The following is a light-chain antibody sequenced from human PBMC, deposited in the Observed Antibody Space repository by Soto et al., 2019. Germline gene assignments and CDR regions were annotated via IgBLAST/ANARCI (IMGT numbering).Light chain of an antibody. V-gene: IGKV3-20*01. CDR1: QSVSSSY. J-gene: IGKJ1*01. CDR3: QQYGSSPWT. Sequence: ILLTQSPCTLSLSPGERATLSCRASQSVSSSYLAWYQQKPGQAPRLLIYGASSRATGIPDRFSGSGSGTDFTLTIIRLEPEDFAVYYCQQYGSSPWTFGQGTKVDIK. CDR2: GAS.